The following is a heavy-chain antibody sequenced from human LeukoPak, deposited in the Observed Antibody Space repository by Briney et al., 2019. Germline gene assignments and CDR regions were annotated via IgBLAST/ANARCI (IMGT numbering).Heavy chain of an antibody. CDR1: GGSISSYY. D-gene: IGHD6-19*01. CDR3: ARDEYSSGWYAGLSWWFDP. CDR2: IYTSGST. Sequence: PSETLSLTCTVSGGSISSYYWSWIRQPAGKGLEWIGRIYTSGSTNYNPSLKSRVTMSVDTSKNQFSLKLSSVTAADTAVYYCARDEYSSGWYAGLSWWFDPWGQGTLVTVSS. V-gene: IGHV4-4*07. J-gene: IGHJ5*02.